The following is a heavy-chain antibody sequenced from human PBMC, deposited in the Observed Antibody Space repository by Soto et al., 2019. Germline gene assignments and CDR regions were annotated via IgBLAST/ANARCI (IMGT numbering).Heavy chain of an antibody. J-gene: IGHJ4*02. Sequence: GGSLRLSCAASGFTFSSYWMSWVRQAPGKGLEWVANIKQDGSEKYYVDSVKGRFTISRDNAKNSLYLQMNSLRAEDTAVYYCARERDYDILTGPAFDYWGKGTLVTVS. CDR1: GFTFSSYW. V-gene: IGHV3-7*01. CDR2: IKQDGSEK. CDR3: ARERDYDILTGPAFDY. D-gene: IGHD3-9*01.